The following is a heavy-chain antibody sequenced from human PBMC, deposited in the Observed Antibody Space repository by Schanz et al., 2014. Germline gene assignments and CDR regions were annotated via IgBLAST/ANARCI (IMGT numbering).Heavy chain of an antibody. V-gene: IGHV3-11*06. J-gene: IGHJ4*02. CDR3: ARDLPRTFLFDY. Sequence: VQLVESGGDLVQPGGALRLSCSASGFAFGDYYMTWIRQAPGKGLEWLSYISDSGTYTNYADSVKGRFTISRDNAKNSLYLQMDSLRAEDTAVYYCARDLPRTFLFDYWGQGTLVTVSS. CDR1: GFAFGDYY. CDR2: ISDSGTYT.